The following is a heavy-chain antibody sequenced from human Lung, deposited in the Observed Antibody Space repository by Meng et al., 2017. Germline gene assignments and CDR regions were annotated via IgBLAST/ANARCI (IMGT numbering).Heavy chain of an antibody. Sequence: VHLQESGAGRGKPSGTLALTCAASGASISHRTRWSWVRQPPGKGLQWIGDINHSGSTNYNPSLESRATISVDTSQNNLPLKLGSVSAADSAVYYCARGPTTMAHDFDYWGQGTLVTVSS. CDR3: ARGPTTMAHDFDY. J-gene: IGHJ4*02. D-gene: IGHD4-11*01. CDR2: INHSGST. V-gene: IGHV4-4*02. CDR1: GASISHRTR.